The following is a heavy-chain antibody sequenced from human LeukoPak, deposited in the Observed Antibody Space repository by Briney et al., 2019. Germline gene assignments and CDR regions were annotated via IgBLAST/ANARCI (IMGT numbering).Heavy chain of an antibody. J-gene: IGHJ4*02. CDR3: AKDQGLFSYFFDS. CDR2: ISFDAKNE. Sequence: GGSLRLSCAVSGLTFSSYSFHWVRQAPGKGLEWVAIISFDAKNEYYADSLKGRFTISRDNSDNTVYLQITSLRVEDTAVYYCAKDQGLFSYFFDSWGQGTLVTVSS. CDR1: GLTFSSYS. D-gene: IGHD3/OR15-3a*01. V-gene: IGHV3-30*18.